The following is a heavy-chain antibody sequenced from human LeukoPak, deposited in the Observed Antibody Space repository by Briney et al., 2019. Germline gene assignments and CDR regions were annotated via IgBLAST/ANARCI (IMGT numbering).Heavy chain of an antibody. CDR3: ARGSGYSY. V-gene: IGHV3-53*01. Sequence: PGGSLRLSCAASGFTFSSYSMNWVRQAPGKGLEWVSVIYSGGSTYYADSVKGRFTISRDNSKHTLYLQMNSLRAEDTAVYYCARGSGYSYWGQGTLVTVSS. D-gene: IGHD3-22*01. J-gene: IGHJ4*02. CDR2: IYSGGST. CDR1: GFTFSSYS.